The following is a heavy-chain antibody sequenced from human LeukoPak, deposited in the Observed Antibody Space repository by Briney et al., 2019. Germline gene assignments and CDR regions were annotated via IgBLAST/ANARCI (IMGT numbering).Heavy chain of an antibody. CDR1: GFTFSTYG. CDR3: AKAGARGYSYGTYYFDY. J-gene: IGHJ4*02. V-gene: IGHV3-30*02. D-gene: IGHD5-18*01. CDR2: IRYDGNNK. Sequence: PGGSLRLSCAASGFTFSTYGMHWVRQAPGKGLEWVSFIRYDGNNKYYGDSVKGRFTISRDNSKNTLYLQMNSLRAEDTAVYYCAKAGARGYSYGTYYFDYWGQGTLVTVSS.